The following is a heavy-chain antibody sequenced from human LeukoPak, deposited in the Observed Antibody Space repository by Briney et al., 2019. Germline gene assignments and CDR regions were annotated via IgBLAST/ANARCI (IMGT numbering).Heavy chain of an antibody. J-gene: IGHJ3*02. D-gene: IGHD3-22*01. V-gene: IGHV3-48*04. CDR1: GFTFSSYS. Sequence: PGGSLRLSCGASGFTFSSYSMNRVRQAPGKGLEWVSYISSSSGTIHYADSVKGRFTISRDNGKNSLYLQMTSLRAEDTAVYYCASGGSYFDSSGGNDAFDIWGQGTMVTVSS. CDR2: ISSSSGTI. CDR3: ASGGSYFDSSGGNDAFDI.